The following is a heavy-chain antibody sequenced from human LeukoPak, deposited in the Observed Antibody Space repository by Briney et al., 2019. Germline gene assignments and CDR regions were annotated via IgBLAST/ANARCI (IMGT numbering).Heavy chain of an antibody. CDR3: ARDMWCSH. CDR1: GGSISSSSYY. J-gene: IGHJ4*02. CDR2: IYYSRST. V-gene: IGHV4-61*01. D-gene: IGHD2-21*01. Sequence: SETLSLTCTVSGGSISSSSYYWGWIRQPPGKGLEWIGYIYYSRSTNYNPALKSRVTISVDTSKNQFSLKLSSVTAADTAVYYCARDMWCSHWGQGSLVTVSS.